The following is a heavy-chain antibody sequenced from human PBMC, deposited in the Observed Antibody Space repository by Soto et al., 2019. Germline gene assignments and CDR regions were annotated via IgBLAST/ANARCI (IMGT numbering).Heavy chain of an antibody. CDR1: GFTFSGSA. CDR3: TRPRYNWNYGYFDL. V-gene: IGHV3-73*01. Sequence: GGSLRLSCAASGFTFSGSAMHWVRQASGKGLEWVGRIRSKANSYATAYAASVKGRFTISRDDSKNTAYLQMNSLKTEDTAVYYCTRPRYNWNYGYFDLWGCGTLVTVSS. D-gene: IGHD1-20*01. CDR2: IRSKANSYAT. J-gene: IGHJ2*01.